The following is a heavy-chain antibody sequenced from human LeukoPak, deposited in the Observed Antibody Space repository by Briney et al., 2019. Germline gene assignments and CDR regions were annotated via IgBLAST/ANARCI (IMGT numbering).Heavy chain of an antibody. Sequence: GGSLRLSCSASGFTFSIYAMNWVRQAPGKGLEWDSAISGSGGSTYYADSVKGRFTISRDNSKNTLYLQMNSLRAEDTAVYYCAKDSRLLWFGELPVPGGDWGQGTLVTVSS. CDR2: ISGSGGST. CDR3: AKDSRLLWFGELPVPGGD. D-gene: IGHD3-10*01. CDR1: GFTFSIYA. V-gene: IGHV3-23*01. J-gene: IGHJ4*02.